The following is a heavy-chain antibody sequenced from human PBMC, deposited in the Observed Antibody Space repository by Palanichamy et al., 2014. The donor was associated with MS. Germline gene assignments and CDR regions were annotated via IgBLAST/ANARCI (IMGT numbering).Heavy chain of an antibody. CDR3: ARDRWELLVGRHYYYGMDV. Sequence: EVQLVESGGGLVKPGGSLRLSCAASGFTFSSYSMNWVRQAPGKGLEWVSSISSSSSYIYYADSVKGRFTISRDNAKNSLYLQMNSLRAEDTAVYYCARDRWELLVGRHYYYGMDVWGQGTTVTVSS. CDR2: ISSSSSYI. D-gene: IGHD1-26*01. CDR1: GFTFSSYS. J-gene: IGHJ6*02. V-gene: IGHV3-21*01.